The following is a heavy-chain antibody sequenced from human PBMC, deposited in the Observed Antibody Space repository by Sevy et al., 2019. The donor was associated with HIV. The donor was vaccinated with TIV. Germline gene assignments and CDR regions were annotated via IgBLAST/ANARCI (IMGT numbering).Heavy chain of an antibody. J-gene: IGHJ4*02. Sequence: GGSLRLSCAASGLIFSHYGMHWVRQAPGKGLERVAFISFDGSNKYYVDSVKGRFTISRDNSKNTLYLQMNSLRTEDTALYYCAKNTAAAGTGGFDYWSQGTLVTVSS. D-gene: IGHD6-13*01. V-gene: IGHV3-30*02. CDR1: GLIFSHYG. CDR2: ISFDGSNK. CDR3: AKNTAAAGTGGFDY.